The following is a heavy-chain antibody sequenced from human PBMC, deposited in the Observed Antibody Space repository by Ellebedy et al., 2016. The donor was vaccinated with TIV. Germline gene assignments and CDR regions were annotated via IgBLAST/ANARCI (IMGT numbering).Heavy chain of an antibody. V-gene: IGHV3-23*01. Sequence: GGSLRLSCEASGFPFSSHAMSWVRQAPGKGPEWISAIVASGERTFYADSVKGRFTFSRDNSKNTLYLQMNSLRAEDTAVYYCAKRGFMDVWGQGTTVTVSS. D-gene: IGHD3-10*01. J-gene: IGHJ6*02. CDR2: IVASGERT. CDR1: GFPFSSHA. CDR3: AKRGFMDV.